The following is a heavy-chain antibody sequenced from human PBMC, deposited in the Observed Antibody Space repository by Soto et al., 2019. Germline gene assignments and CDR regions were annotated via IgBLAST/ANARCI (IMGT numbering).Heavy chain of an antibody. V-gene: IGHV1-58*02. CDR2: IVVGSGNT. D-gene: IGHD3-16*01. CDR1: GFTFTSSA. CDR3: AADRMMSYYYYMDV. J-gene: IGHJ6*03. Sequence: SVKVSCKASGFTFTSSAMQWVRQARGQRLEWIGWIVVGSGNTNYAQKFQERVTITRDMSTSTAYMELSSLRSEDTAVYYCAADRMMSYYYYMDVWGKGTTVTVSS.